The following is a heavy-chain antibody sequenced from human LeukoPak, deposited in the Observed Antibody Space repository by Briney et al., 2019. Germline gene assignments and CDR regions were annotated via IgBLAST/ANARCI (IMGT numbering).Heavy chain of an antibody. Sequence: EASVKVSCKTSGYSFTDYYMHWVRQAPGQGLEWMGWINPNSGGTSPAQKFQGRVTMTRDTSNSTVYMEVSWLTSDDTAIYYCARADRLHGGPYLIGPWGQGTLVTVSS. CDR1: GYSFTDYY. CDR2: INPNSGGT. D-gene: IGHD2-21*01. V-gene: IGHV1-2*02. CDR3: ARADRLHGGPYLIGP. J-gene: IGHJ5*02.